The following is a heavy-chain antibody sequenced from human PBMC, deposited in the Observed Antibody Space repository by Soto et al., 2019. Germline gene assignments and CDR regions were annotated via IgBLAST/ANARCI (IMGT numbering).Heavy chain of an antibody. Sequence: GASVKVSCKASGCTFTSYGISWVRQAPGQGLEWLGGLIPKVGTPDYAQTFQGRVTITADESTSTVYMQLSRLTYEDTAVYYCARGWDYTSPYYFDFWGQGTLVTVSS. CDR1: GCTFTSYG. CDR2: LIPKVGTP. D-gene: IGHD4-4*01. CDR3: ARGWDYTSPYYFDF. V-gene: IGHV1-69*13. J-gene: IGHJ4*02.